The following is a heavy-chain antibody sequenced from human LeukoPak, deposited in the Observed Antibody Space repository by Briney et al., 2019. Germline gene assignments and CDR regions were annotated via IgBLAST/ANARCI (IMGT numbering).Heavy chain of an antibody. J-gene: IGHJ4*02. CDR2: IKEDGTEK. V-gene: IGHV3-7*01. CDR1: GFTFSSYW. CDR3: VRGGPTGALDY. Sequence: GGSLRLSCAASGFTFSSYWMTWVRQAPGKGLECVANIKEDGTEKYYVDSVKGRFTISRDNAKNSLYLQMDSLRAEDTAVYYCVRGGPTGALDYWGQGTLVTVSS. D-gene: IGHD7-27*01.